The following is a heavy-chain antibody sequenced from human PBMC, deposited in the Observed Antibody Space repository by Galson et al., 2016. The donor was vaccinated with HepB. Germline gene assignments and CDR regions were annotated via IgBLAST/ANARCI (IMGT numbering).Heavy chain of an antibody. CDR2: IYYGGRT. J-gene: IGHJ4*02. CDR1: GGSISSYY. Sequence: SETLSLTCTVSGGSISSYYWSWIRQPPGKGLEWIGYIYYGGRTNYNPSLKSRVSISVDTSKDQFYLNLRSVTAAETAVYYCARDRDSSSYYSLDYWGQGTLVTVSS. D-gene: IGHD3-22*01. V-gene: IGHV4-59*01. CDR3: ARDRDSSSYYSLDY.